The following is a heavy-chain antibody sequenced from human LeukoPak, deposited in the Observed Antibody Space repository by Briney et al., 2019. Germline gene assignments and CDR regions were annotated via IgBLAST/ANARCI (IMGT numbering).Heavy chain of an antibody. D-gene: IGHD3-10*02. Sequence: GGSLRLSCAASGFTFSSYEMNWVRQAPGKGLEWVSYISSSGSTIYYADSVKGRFTISRDNAKNSLFLQMNSLRAEDTAVYFCARGTMFPYYFDFWGQGTLVTVSS. CDR3: ARGTMFPYYFDF. J-gene: IGHJ4*02. CDR1: GFTFSSYE. CDR2: ISSSGSTI. V-gene: IGHV3-48*03.